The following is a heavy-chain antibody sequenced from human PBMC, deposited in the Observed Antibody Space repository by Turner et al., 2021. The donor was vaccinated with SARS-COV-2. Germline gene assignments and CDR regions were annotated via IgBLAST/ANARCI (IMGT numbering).Heavy chain of an antibody. V-gene: IGHV3-23*01. D-gene: IGHD2-15*01. CDR3: AKYGGSCYYERESGWFDP. J-gene: IGHJ5*02. CDR1: GFTFRSYS. Sequence: EVQLLESGGGLVQPGGSLRTPCADSGFTFRSYSMTWDRQAPGKRLEWVLAISGSVCRTYNAYSVKCRFTIARVNSKNTLYLQMISLRAENTAVYYFAKYGGSCYYERESGWFDPWGQGTLVTVSS. CDR2: ISGSVCRT.